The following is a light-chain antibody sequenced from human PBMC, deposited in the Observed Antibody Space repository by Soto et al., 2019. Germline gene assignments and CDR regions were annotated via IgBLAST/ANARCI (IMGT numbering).Light chain of an antibody. J-gene: IGLJ2*01. CDR2: EVS. CDR3: SSYTSSSTLVV. CDR1: SSDVGGYNY. V-gene: IGLV2-14*01. Sequence: QSALTQPASVSGSPGQSITISCTGTSSDVGGYNYVSWYQQHPGKDPKLMIYEVSNRPSGVSNRFSGSNSGNTASLTISGLQAEDEADYYCSSYTSSSTLVVFGGGTKLTVL.